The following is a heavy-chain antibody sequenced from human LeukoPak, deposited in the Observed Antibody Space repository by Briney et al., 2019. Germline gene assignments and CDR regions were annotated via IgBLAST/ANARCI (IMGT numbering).Heavy chain of an antibody. Sequence: PGGSLRLSCAASGFTFSTDWMHWVRQAPGKGLEWVAVIWYGGSNKYYADSVKGRFTISRDTSKNTLYLQMNSLRAEDTAVYYCARAPIYYGSGSYSPYYYYGMDVWGQGTTVTVSS. CDR1: GFTFSTDW. CDR3: ARAPIYYGSGSYSPYYYYGMDV. D-gene: IGHD3-10*01. J-gene: IGHJ6*02. CDR2: IWYGGSNK. V-gene: IGHV3-33*08.